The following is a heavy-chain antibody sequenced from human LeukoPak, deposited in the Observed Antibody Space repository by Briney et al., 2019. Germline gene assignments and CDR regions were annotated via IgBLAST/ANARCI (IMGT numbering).Heavy chain of an antibody. CDR2: ISSSGSTI. V-gene: IGHV3-48*03. CDR1: GFTFSSYE. J-gene: IGHJ6*04. D-gene: IGHD3-10*02. CDR3: AELGITMIGGV. Sequence: GGSLRLSCAASGFTFSSYEMNWDRQATGKGLEWVSYISSSGSTIYYADSVKGRFTISRDNAKNSLYLQMNSLRAEDTAVYYCAELGITMIGGVWGKGTTVTISS.